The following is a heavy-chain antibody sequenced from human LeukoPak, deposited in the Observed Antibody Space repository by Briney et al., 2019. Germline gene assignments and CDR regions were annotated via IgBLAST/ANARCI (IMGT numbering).Heavy chain of an antibody. CDR1: GGSISSYY. Sequence: SETLSLTCTVSGGSISSYYWSWIRQPPGKGLEGIGYIYYSGSTNHNPSLKSRVTISVDTSKNQFSLKLSSVTAADTAVYYCARRRGYSGYDIIDYWGQGTLVTVSS. CDR2: IYYSGST. V-gene: IGHV4-59*08. CDR3: ARRRGYSGYDIIDY. J-gene: IGHJ4*02. D-gene: IGHD5-12*01.